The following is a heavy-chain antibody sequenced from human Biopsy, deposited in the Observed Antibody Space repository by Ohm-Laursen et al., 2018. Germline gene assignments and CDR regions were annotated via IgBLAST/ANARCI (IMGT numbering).Heavy chain of an antibody. CDR3: ASSDGRSGFDY. D-gene: IGHD3-10*01. J-gene: IGHJ4*02. Sequence: SSVKVSCKASGGTFTMFPISWVRQAPGQGLEWMGAILPFYGTTNFAQKFQGRVTLTADGSTSTAYMELSSLRSEDTGVYYCASSDGRSGFDYWDQGTLVTVSS. CDR2: ILPFYGTT. V-gene: IGHV1-69*01. CDR1: GGTFTMFP.